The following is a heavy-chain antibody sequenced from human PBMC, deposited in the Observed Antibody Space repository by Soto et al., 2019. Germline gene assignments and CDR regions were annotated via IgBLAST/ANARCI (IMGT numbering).Heavy chain of an antibody. Sequence: SETLSLTCTVSGKSVSTFYWSWVRQPPGKGLEWIGHAYYSGSTNYDPSLKSRVTRSVDMSKNQVSLRLTSVTAADTAVYYCARGTDYTQIASYHSGMDVWGQGTSVTVSS. J-gene: IGHJ6*02. CDR2: AYYSGST. V-gene: IGHV4-59*02. CDR3: ARGTDYTQIASYHSGMDV. D-gene: IGHD4-4*01. CDR1: GKSVSTFY.